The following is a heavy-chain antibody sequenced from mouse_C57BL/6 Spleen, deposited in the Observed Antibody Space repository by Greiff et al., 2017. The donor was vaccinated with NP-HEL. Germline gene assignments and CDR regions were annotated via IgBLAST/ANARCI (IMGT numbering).Heavy chain of an antibody. J-gene: IGHJ2*01. Sequence: EVKLVESGEGLVKPGGSLKLSCAASGFTFSSYAMSWVRQTPEKRLEWVAYISSGGDYIYYADTVKGRFTISRDNARNTLYLQMSSLKSEDTAMYYCTRDRSGYRDFDYWGQGTTLTVPS. V-gene: IGHV5-9-1*02. CDR2: ISSGGDYI. CDR1: GFTFSSYA. D-gene: IGHD3-2*02. CDR3: TRDRSGYRDFDY.